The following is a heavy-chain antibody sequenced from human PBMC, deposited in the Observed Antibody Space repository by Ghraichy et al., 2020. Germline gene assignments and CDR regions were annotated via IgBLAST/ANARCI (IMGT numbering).Heavy chain of an antibody. CDR3: ARDWGSSSSGGLGP. V-gene: IGHV4-59*01. J-gene: IGHJ5*02. Sequence: SETLSLTCTFSGVSISTYYWSWIRQPPGKGLEWIGYLYDGGSTNYKPSLKSRVTISVDTSKNQLSLKLTSVTAADTAIYYCARDWGSSSSGGLGPWGQGTLVTVSS. CDR2: LYDGGST. CDR1: GVSISTYY. D-gene: IGHD2-2*01.